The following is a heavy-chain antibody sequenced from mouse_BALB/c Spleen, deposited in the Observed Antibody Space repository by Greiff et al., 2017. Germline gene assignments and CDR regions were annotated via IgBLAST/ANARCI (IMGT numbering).Heavy chain of an antibody. CDR3: TREGTTATFAY. Sequence: EVHLVESGGGLVKPGGSLKLSCAASGFTFSSYTMSWVRQTPEKRLEWVATISSGGSYTYYPDSVKGRFTISRDNAKNTLYLQMSSLKSEDTAMYYCTREGTTATFAYWGQGTLVTVSA. CDR2: ISSGGSYT. D-gene: IGHD1-2*01. J-gene: IGHJ3*01. V-gene: IGHV5-6-4*01. CDR1: GFTFSSYT.